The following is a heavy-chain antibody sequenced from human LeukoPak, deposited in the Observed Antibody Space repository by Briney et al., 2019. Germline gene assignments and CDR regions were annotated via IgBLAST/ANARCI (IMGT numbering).Heavy chain of an antibody. CDR1: GFTVSSNY. CDR2: IYSGGST. V-gene: IGHV3-53*01. CDR3: AREYYDILTGHTRGAFDI. Sequence: GGSLRLSCAASGFTVSSNYMSWVRQAPGKGLEWVSVIYSGGSTYYADSVKGRFTISRDNSKNTLYLQMNSLRAEDTAVYYCAREYYDILTGHTRGAFDIWGQGTMVTVSS. D-gene: IGHD3-9*01. J-gene: IGHJ3*02.